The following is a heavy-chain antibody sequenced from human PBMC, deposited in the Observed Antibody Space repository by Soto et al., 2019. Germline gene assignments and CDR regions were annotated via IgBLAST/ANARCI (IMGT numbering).Heavy chain of an antibody. CDR1: GYTFTSYD. CDR2: MNPNSGNT. Sequence: ASVKVSCKASGYTFTSYDINWVRQATGQGLEWMGWMNPNSGNTGSAQKFQGRVTMTRNTSISTAYMELSSLRSEDMAVYYCARNGCSSTSCYEMADAFDIWGQGTMVTVSS. CDR3: ARNGCSSTSCYEMADAFDI. V-gene: IGHV1-8*01. J-gene: IGHJ3*02. D-gene: IGHD2-2*01.